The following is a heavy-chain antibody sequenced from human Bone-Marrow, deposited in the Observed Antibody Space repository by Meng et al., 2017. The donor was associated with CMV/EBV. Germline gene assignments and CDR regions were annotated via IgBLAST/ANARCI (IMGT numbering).Heavy chain of an antibody. D-gene: IGHD5-18*01. V-gene: IGHV3-43*01. J-gene: IGHJ4*02. CDR2: ISWDGGST. Sequence: GESLKISCAASGFTFDDYTMHWVRQAPGKGLEWVSLISWDGGSTYYADFVKGRFTISRDNSKNSLYLQMNSLRTEDTALYYCAKDVSSNGYSSADYWGQGTLVTVSS. CDR3: AKDVSSNGYSSADY. CDR1: GFTFDDYT.